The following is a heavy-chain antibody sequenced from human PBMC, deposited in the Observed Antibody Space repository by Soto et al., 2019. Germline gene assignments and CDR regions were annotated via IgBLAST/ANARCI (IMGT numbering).Heavy chain of an antibody. J-gene: IGHJ5*02. CDR3: ARDRRAVVPAAIYWFDP. Sequence: ASVKVSCKASGYTFTSYAMHWVRQAPGQRLEWMGWINAGNGNTKYSQKFQGRVTITRDTSASTAYMELSSLRSEDTAVYYCARDRRAVVPAAIYWFDPWGQGTLVTVSS. D-gene: IGHD2-2*01. CDR2: INAGNGNT. V-gene: IGHV1-3*01. CDR1: GYTFTSYA.